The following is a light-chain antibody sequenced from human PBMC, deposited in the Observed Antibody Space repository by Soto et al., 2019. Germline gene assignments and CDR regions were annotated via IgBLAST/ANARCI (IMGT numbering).Light chain of an antibody. CDR1: SGHSSYI. CDR3: ETWDSNIWV. Sequence: QSVLTQSSSASASLGSSVKFTCTLSSGHSSYIIAWHQQQPGKAPRYLMKLEGSGSYNKGSGVPYRFSGSSSGADRYITISNLQFEAESDYYCETWDSNIWVFGGGTKLTVL. J-gene: IGLJ3*02. V-gene: IGLV4-60*02. CDR2: LEGSGSY.